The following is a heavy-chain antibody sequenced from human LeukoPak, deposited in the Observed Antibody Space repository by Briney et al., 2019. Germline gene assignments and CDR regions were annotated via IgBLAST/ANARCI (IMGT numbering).Heavy chain of an antibody. Sequence: GGSLRLSCAASGFTFSSYGMHWIRQAPGKGLEWVSYISSSGSTIYYADSVKGRFTISRDNAKNSLYLQMNSLRAEDTAVYYCARGAAAGYYYYMDVWGKGTTVTVSS. V-gene: IGHV3-48*04. CDR1: GFTFSSYG. J-gene: IGHJ6*03. CDR3: ARGAAAGYYYYMDV. CDR2: ISSSGSTI. D-gene: IGHD6-13*01.